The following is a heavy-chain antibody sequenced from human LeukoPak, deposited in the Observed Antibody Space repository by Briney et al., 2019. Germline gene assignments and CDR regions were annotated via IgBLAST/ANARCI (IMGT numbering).Heavy chain of an antibody. Sequence: GASVKVSCKASGSTLSGYFIHWMRQAPGQGLEWMGWINPNNGVANYAQKFQGSVTMTRDTSSRTVYMELSRLRSDDPAMYYCARKGSYYFGSGTYRDAFDIWGQGTMVIVSS. CDR2: INPNNGVA. J-gene: IGHJ3*02. CDR1: GSTLSGYF. CDR3: ARKGSYYFGSGTYRDAFDI. D-gene: IGHD3-10*01. V-gene: IGHV1-2*02.